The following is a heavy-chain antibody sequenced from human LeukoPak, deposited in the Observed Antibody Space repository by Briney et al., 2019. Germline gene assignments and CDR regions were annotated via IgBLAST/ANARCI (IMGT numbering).Heavy chain of an antibody. V-gene: IGHV3-74*01. J-gene: IGHJ5*02. CDR1: GFTFSSYW. D-gene: IGHD3-22*01. Sequence: GGSLRLSCAASGFTFSSYWMHWVRQAPGKGLVWVSRINSDGSSTSYADSVKGRFTISRDKAKNTLYLQMNSLRAEDTAVYYCALMIVVVPWGFDPWGQGTLVTVSS. CDR3: ALMIVVVPWGFDP. CDR2: INSDGSST.